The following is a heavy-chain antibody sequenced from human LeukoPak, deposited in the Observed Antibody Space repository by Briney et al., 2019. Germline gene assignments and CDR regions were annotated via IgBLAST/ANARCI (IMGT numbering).Heavy chain of an antibody. CDR1: GGTFSSYA. D-gene: IGHD1-1*01. J-gene: IGHJ4*02. CDR3: ASDRGTGTTDGCTAKWLVPFDY. Sequence: SVKVSRKASGGTFSSYAISWVRQAPGQGLEWMGRIIPIFGIANYAQKFQGRVTITADKSTSTAYMELSSLRSEDTAVYYCASDRGTGTTDGCTAKWLVPFDYWGQGTLVTVSS. CDR2: IIPIFGIA. V-gene: IGHV1-69*04.